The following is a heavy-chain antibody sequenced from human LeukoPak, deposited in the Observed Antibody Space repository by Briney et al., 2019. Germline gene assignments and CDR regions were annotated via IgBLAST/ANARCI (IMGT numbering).Heavy chain of an antibody. CDR2: INPDSGFT. D-gene: IGHD3-16*01. V-gene: IGHV1-2*02. Sequence: GASVKVSCKASGHKFTDDYMHWVRQAPGQGLEFMGWINPDSGFTNYAQKFKGRVTMTRDTSISTAYLEVRSLTSDNTAVYYCAPTAEAYTSWWKVWGQGTLVTVPS. CDR3: APTAEAYTSWWKV. CDR1: GHKFTDDY. J-gene: IGHJ4*02.